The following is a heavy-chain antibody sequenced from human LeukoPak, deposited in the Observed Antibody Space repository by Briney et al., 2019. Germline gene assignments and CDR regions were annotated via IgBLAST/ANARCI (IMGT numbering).Heavy chain of an antibody. CDR2: INPEGAST. J-gene: IGHJ4*02. CDR1: GFAFSTYW. CDR3: ARGTAITAGIDF. Sequence: PGGSLRLSCTASGFAFSTYWMFWVRQAPGKGLVWVSRINPEGASTTYGDPAKGRFTASRDSAKNALHLQMNSLRVDDTAVYYCARGTAITAGIDFWGQGTLVTVSS. V-gene: IGHV3-74*01. D-gene: IGHD6-19*01.